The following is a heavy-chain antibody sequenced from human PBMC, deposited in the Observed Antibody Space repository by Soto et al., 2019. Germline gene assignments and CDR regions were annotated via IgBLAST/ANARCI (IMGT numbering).Heavy chain of an antibody. J-gene: IGHJ4*02. CDR1: GGSISSYY. D-gene: IGHD5-12*01. V-gene: IGHV4-59*08. CDR3: ARHEERWLQMDY. CDR2: IYYSGST. Sequence: SETLSLTCTVSGGSISSYYWSWIRQPPGKGLEWIGYIYYSGSTNYNPSLKSRVTISVDTSKNQFSLKLSSVTAADTAVYYCARHEERWLQMDYWGQGTLVTVSS.